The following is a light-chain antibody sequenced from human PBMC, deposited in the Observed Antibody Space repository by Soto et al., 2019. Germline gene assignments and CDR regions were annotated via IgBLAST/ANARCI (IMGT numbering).Light chain of an antibody. CDR1: QSVSSY. J-gene: IGKJ1*01. CDR2: GAS. V-gene: IGKV3-20*01. CDR3: QQDKTSNPT. Sequence: EIVLTQSPATLSLSPGERATLSCRASQSVSSYLAWYQQKPGQAPRFLIYGASTRATGIPDRFSGSGSGTDFTLTISRRESEDFAVYSCQQDKTSNPTFGQGNKV.